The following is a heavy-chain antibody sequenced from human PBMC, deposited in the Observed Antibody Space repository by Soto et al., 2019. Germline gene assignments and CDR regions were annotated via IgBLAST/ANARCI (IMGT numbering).Heavy chain of an antibody. V-gene: IGHV1-2*02. J-gene: IGHJ6*02. Sequence: QVQLVQSGAKVMEPGDSVRVFCEASGYTFTAYYVHWVRQAPGQGLVWLGWINAKLGGTTYAKDVQGRVSMTRDMSISTGYMELRRLTSDDTAIYDCARNMDYYYGPCSGSGPGFWGHGTTGTVCS. CDR2: INAKLGGT. D-gene: IGHD6-25*01. CDR1: GYTFTAYY. CDR3: ARNMDYYYGPCSGSGPGF.